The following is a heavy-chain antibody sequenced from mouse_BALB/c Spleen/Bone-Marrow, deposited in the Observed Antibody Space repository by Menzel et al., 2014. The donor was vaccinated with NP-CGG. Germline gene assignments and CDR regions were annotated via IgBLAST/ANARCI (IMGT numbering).Heavy chain of an antibody. V-gene: IGHV5-12-2*01. CDR2: ISNGGGST. D-gene: IGHD1-1*01. J-gene: IGHJ4*01. CDR1: GFTFSSYT. Sequence: EVHLVESGGGLVQPGGSLKLSCAASGFTFSSYTMSWVRQTPEKRLEWVAYISNGGGSTHYPDTVKGRFTISRDNAKNTLYLQMSSLKSEDTAMYYCARHPIYYYGSSWGNYAMDYWGQGTSVTVSS. CDR3: ARHPIYYYGSSWGNYAMDY.